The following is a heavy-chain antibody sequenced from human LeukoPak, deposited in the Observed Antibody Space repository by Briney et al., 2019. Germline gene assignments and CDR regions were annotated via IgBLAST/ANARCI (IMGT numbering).Heavy chain of an antibody. Sequence: PSETLSLTCTVPGGSISSSRYFWGWIRQPPGKGLEWIGSIYYSGSTYYNPSLESRVTISVDTSKNQFSLKLNSVTAADTALYYCARHGGLKYGGYEKRFDYWGQGTLVTVSS. V-gene: IGHV4-39*01. CDR2: IYYSGST. CDR3: ARHGGLKYGGYEKRFDY. D-gene: IGHD5-12*01. J-gene: IGHJ4*02. CDR1: GGSISSSRYF.